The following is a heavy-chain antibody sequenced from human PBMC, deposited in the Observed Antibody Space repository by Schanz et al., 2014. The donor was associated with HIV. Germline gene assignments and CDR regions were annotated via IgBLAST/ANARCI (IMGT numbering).Heavy chain of an antibody. D-gene: IGHD4-17*01. V-gene: IGHV3-30*03. CDR1: GFTFSSYG. Sequence: QVQLVESGGGVVQPGRSLRLSCAASGFTFSSYGMHWVRQAPGKGLEWVAVISYDGSNKNYADSVKGRFTISRDNSKNTLYLQMNSLRAEDTAVYYCARYLGGDDGDFYFDYWGQGTLVTVSS. J-gene: IGHJ4*02. CDR3: ARYLGGDDGDFYFDY. CDR2: ISYDGSNK.